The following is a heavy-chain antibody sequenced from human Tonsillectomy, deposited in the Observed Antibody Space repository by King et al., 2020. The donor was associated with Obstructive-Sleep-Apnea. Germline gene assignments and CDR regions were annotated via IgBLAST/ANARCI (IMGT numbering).Heavy chain of an antibody. CDR1: GFTFSSYA. Sequence: VQLVESGGGLVQPGGSLRLSCAASGFTFSSYAMSWVRQAPGKGLEWVSAISGSGCSTYYANSVKGRFTISRDNSKKTLYLQMNSLRAEDTAVYYCAKDGTVAAKRNYYFDYWGQGTLVTVSS. CDR3: AKDGTVAAKRNYYFDY. CDR2: ISGSGCST. D-gene: IGHD6-19*01. V-gene: IGHV3-23*04. J-gene: IGHJ4*02.